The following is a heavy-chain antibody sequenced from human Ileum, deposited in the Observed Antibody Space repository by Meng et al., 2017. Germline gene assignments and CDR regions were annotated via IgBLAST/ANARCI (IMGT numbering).Heavy chain of an antibody. CDR3: AKDGGNWDFGN. CDR2: ISDDGDGT. D-gene: IGHD1-1*01. CDR1: GFTFSNYA. J-gene: IGHJ4*02. V-gene: IGHV3-23*01. Sequence: GESLKISCAASGFTFSNYAMSWVRRAPGTGLEWVSTISDDGDGTFNADSVKGRFTISRDNSKNTLYLQMESLGAEDTAMYYCAKDGGNWDFGNWGQGTLGTVSS.